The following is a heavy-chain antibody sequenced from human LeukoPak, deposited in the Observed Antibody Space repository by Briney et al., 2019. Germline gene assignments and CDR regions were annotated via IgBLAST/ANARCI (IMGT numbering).Heavy chain of an antibody. CDR1: GFTFSSYA. CDR2: SSGGGGST. Sequence: GGSLRLSCAASGFTFSSYAMSWVRQAPGKGLEWVSASSGGGGSTYYADSVQGRFTISRDNSKNTLYLQMNSLRAEDTAVYYCAKLAGDHYDSSDGYWGQGTLVTVSS. D-gene: IGHD3-22*01. J-gene: IGHJ4*02. CDR3: AKLAGDHYDSSDGY. V-gene: IGHV3-23*01.